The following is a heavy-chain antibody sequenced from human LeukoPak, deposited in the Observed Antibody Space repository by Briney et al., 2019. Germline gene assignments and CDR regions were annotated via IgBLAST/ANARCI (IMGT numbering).Heavy chain of an antibody. Sequence: GGSLRLSCAASGVTFSDYYMSWIRQAPGKRLEWVSYISSSGSTIYYADSVKGRFTISRDNAKNSLYLQMNSLRAEDTAVYYCARSSGYDYHDAFDIWGQGTMVTVSS. CDR2: ISSSGSTI. J-gene: IGHJ3*02. CDR3: ARSSGYDYHDAFDI. V-gene: IGHV3-11*01. D-gene: IGHD5-12*01. CDR1: GVTFSDYY.